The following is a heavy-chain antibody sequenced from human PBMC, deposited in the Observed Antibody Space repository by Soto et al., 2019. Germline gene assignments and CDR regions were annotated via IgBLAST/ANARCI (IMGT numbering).Heavy chain of an antibody. Sequence: PSEPLSLTCAVYGGFLSESSWTWIRQPPGKGLEWIGEINHVGGTNYNPSLKSRVTMSVDTSQNQFSLRLISVTAADTAMYFCVRIRYQLPSSVLWLDPWGQGTPVTVSS. CDR3: VRIRYQLPSSVLWLDP. CDR2: INHVGGT. D-gene: IGHD3-16*01. J-gene: IGHJ5*02. CDR1: GGFLSESS. V-gene: IGHV4-34*01.